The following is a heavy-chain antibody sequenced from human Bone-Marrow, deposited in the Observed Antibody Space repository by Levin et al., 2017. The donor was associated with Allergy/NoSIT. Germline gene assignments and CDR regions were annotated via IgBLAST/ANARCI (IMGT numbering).Heavy chain of an antibody. D-gene: IGHD4-17*01. CDR2: MSPISNRT. Sequence: ASVKVSCKASGYSFTKYFLHWVRQAPGQGLEWVGIMSPISNRTTYAQKFQGRVAMTRDTSATTVYMELSSLTSEDTAVYFCVRVYYGTDSVALGMDVWGQGTTVTVSS. CDR1: GYSFTKYF. V-gene: IGHV1-46*01. J-gene: IGHJ6*02. CDR3: VRVYYGTDSVALGMDV.